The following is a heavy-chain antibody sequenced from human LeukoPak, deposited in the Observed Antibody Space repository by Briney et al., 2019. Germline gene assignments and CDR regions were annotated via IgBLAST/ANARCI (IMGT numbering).Heavy chain of an antibody. D-gene: IGHD5-18*01. V-gene: IGHV4-34*01. J-gene: IGHJ6*03. CDR1: GGSLSDYW. CDR2: VNHSGRT. CDR3: ARTTEGGYIGYFYYYYMDV. Sequence: SETLSLTCAVYGGSLSDYWWTWIRQSPGKGLEWIGEVNHSGRTNYNPSLKSRVSISVDRSKNQFSLKLRSVTAADTAVYYCARTTEGGYIGYFYYYYMDVWGKGTTVTISS.